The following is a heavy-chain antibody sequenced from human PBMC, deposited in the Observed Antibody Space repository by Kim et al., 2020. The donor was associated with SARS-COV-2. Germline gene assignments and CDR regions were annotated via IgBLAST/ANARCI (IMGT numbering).Heavy chain of an antibody. CDR2: INPNSGGT. V-gene: IGHV1-2*02. D-gene: IGHD3-9*01. Sequence: ASVKVSCKASGYTFTGYYMHWVRQAPGQGLEWMGWINPNSGGTNYAQKFQGRVTMTRDTSISTAYMELSRLRSDDTAVYYCARTYYDILTGYYLLIYWGQGTLVTVSS. CDR3: ARTYYDILTGYYLLIY. J-gene: IGHJ4*02. CDR1: GYTFTGYY.